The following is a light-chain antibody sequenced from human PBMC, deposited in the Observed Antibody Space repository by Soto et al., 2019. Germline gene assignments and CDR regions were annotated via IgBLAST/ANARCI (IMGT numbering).Light chain of an antibody. Sequence: EIVLTQSPGTLSLSPGKRATLSCWASQSVHSSHLAWYQQRPGQPPRLLIYGASSRATGIPDRFSGSGSGTVFNLTISRLQPEDYALYYCKQYGPSLITFGQGTRLEIK. J-gene: IGKJ5*01. CDR2: GAS. V-gene: IGKV3-20*01. CDR3: KQYGPSLIT. CDR1: QSVHSSH.